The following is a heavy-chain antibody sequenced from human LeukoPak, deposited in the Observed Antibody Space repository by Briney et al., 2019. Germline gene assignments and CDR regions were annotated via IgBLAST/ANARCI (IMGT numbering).Heavy chain of an antibody. CDR1: GYSFTSYW. D-gene: IGHD3-9*01. CDR3: ATPLGDYDILTGQASAFDI. CDR2: IYPGDSDT. J-gene: IGHJ3*02. Sequence: GASLKISCKSSGYSFTSYWIGWVRPMPGKGLEWMGIIYPGDSDTRYSPSFQGQVTISADKSISTAYLQWSSLKASDTAMYYCATPLGDYDILTGQASAFDIWGQGTMVTVSS. V-gene: IGHV5-51*01.